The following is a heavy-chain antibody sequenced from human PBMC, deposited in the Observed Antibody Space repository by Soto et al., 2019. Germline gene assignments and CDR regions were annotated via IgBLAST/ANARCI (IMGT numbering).Heavy chain of an antibody. CDR2: ISSSSSYI. CDR1: GFTFSSYS. CDR3: ARLRPSLRGMDV. J-gene: IGHJ6*02. D-gene: IGHD3-10*01. Sequence: PGGSLRLSCAASGFTFSSYSMNWVRRAPGKGLEWVSSISSSSSYIYYADSVKGRFTISRDNAKNSLYLQMNSLRAEDTAVYYCARLRPSLRGMDVWGQGTTVTVSS. V-gene: IGHV3-21*01.